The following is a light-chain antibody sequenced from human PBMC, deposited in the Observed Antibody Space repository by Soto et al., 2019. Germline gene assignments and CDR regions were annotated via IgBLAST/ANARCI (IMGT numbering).Light chain of an antibody. Sequence: DIQMTQSPSSPSASVGDIVTITCRASRGVRRYLNWYQQKPGEAPKLLIYDASSLQSGVPSRFSGSGSGTDFTLTISSLQPEDFATYYCHQSYSTPYTFGEGTKLEIK. CDR3: HQSYSTPYT. J-gene: IGKJ2*01. CDR2: DAS. V-gene: IGKV1-39*01. CDR1: RGVRRY.